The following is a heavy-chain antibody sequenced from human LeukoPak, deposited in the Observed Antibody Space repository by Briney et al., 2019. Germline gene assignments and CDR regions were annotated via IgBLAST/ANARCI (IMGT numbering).Heavy chain of an antibody. D-gene: IGHD3-10*01. V-gene: IGHV3-21*01. J-gene: IGHJ3*02. CDR1: GFTFSSYS. CDR2: ISSSSSYI. Sequence: PGGSLRLSCAASGFTFSSYSMNWVRRAPGKGLEWVSSISSSSSYIYYADSVKGRFTISRDNAKNSLYLQMNSLRAEDTAVYYCARDRSGSGDAFDIWGQGTMVTVSS. CDR3: ARDRSGSGDAFDI.